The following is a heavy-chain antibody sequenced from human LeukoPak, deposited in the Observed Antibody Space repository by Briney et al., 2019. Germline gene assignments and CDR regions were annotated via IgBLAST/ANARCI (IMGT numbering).Heavy chain of an antibody. J-gene: IGHJ5*02. D-gene: IGHD2-15*01. CDR2: IYYSGST. CDR3: AREGCSGGSCRRPYNWFDP. CDR1: GGSISSSSYY. V-gene: IGHV4-39*07. Sequence: NPSETLSLTCTVSGGSISSSSYYWGWIRQPPGKGLEWIGSIYYSGSTYYNPSLKSRVTISLDTSRNQFSLKLTSATAADTAVYYCAREGCSGGSCRRPYNWFDPWGQGTLVTVSS.